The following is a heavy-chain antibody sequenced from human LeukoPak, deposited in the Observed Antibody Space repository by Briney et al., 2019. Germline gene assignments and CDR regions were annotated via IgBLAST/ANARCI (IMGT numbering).Heavy chain of an antibody. CDR1: GGTFSSCA. CDR2: IIPIFGTA. Sequence: SVKVSCKASGGTFSSCAISWVRQAPGQGLEWMGRIIPIFGTANYAQKFQGRVTITTDESTSTAYMELSSLRSEDTAVYYCARSEVTTLKYYMDVWGKGTTVTVSS. CDR3: ARSEVTTLKYYMDV. V-gene: IGHV1-69*05. J-gene: IGHJ6*03. D-gene: IGHD4-11*01.